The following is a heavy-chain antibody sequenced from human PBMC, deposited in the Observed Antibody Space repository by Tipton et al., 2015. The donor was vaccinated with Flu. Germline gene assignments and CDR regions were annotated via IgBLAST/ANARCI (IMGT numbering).Heavy chain of an antibody. V-gene: IGHV4-38-2*02. D-gene: IGHD3-22*01. CDR1: GEALASNYI. J-gene: IGHJ4*02. Sequence: GEALASNYIWGWIRQPPGEGLEWIGSIYQSGSTYYNPSLKSRVAMSVDTSKNQFSLKLSSVTAADTAVYYCARERHFVDSGYSEFRGFFDHWGQGTLVTVSS. CDR3: ARERHFVDSGYSEFRGFFDH. CDR2: IYQSGST.